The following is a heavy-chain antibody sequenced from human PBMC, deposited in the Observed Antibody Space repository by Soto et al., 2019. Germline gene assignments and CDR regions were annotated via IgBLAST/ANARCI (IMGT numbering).Heavy chain of an antibody. J-gene: IGHJ5*02. CDR2: IYWDDDK. D-gene: IGHD1-20*01. CDR1: GFSLSTSGVG. V-gene: IGHV2-5*02. Sequence: QITLKESGPTLVKPTQTLTLTCTFSGFSLSTSGVGVGWIRQPPGKALEWLALIYWDDDKRYSPSLKSRLTITKDTSKNQAVLTRTNMDPVDTATYYCANGGNWLNWFDPWGQGTLVTVSS. CDR3: ANGGNWLNWFDP.